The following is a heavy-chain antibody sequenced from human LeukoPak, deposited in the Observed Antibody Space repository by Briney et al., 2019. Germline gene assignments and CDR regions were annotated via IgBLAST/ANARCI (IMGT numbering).Heavy chain of an antibody. D-gene: IGHD6-19*01. V-gene: IGHV3-23*01. CDR1: GFIFSYYG. CDR2: ISDSGDAT. J-gene: IGHJ4*02. CDR3: AKASYSSGWYTR. Sequence: GGSLRLSCEVSGFIFSYYGMNWVRQAPGKGLEWVSAISDSGDATYYADSVKGRFTISRDNSKSTLYLQMNNLRAEDTALYYCAKASYSSGWYTRWGQGTLVTVSS.